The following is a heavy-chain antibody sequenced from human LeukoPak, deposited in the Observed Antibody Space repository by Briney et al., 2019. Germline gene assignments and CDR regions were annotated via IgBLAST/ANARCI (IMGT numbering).Heavy chain of an antibody. V-gene: IGHV3-48*01. D-gene: IGHD3-10*01. J-gene: IGHJ4*02. Sequence: GSLRLSCAASGFTFSSYSMNWVRQAPGRGLEWVSYISGSSRPIYYADSVKGRFTISRDNAKNSLYLQMNSLRAEDTAVYYCAKDFTMVRGWYFDYWGQGTLVTVSS. CDR1: GFTFSSYS. CDR2: ISGSSRPI. CDR3: AKDFTMVRGWYFDY.